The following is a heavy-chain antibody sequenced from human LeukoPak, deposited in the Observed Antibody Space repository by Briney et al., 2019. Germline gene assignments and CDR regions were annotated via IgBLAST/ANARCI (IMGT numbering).Heavy chain of an antibody. CDR1: GFTVSDYY. CDR2: LYTDDTT. V-gene: IGHV3-53*01. Sequence: GGSLRLSCVASGFTVSDYYMSWVRQAPGKGLEWVSLLYTDDTTIYADSVEGRFTISRDDSKNTIYLHMTTLRGEDTAVYYCARGGAFYWNPRYWGQGALVTVSS. CDR3: ARGGAFYWNPRY. D-gene: IGHD1-1*01. J-gene: IGHJ4*02.